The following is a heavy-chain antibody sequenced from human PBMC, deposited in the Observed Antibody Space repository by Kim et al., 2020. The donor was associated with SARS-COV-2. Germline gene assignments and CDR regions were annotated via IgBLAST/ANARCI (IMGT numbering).Heavy chain of an antibody. V-gene: IGHV7-4-1*02. D-gene: IGHD1-26*01. Sequence: NAQGFTGRFVFSLDTSVSTAYLQISSLKAEDTAVYYCARTVLWELRGFDYWGQGTLVTVSS. CDR3: ARTVLWELRGFDY. J-gene: IGHJ4*02.